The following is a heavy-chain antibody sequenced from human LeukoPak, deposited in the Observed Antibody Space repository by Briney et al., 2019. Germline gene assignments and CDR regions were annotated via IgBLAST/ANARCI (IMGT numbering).Heavy chain of an antibody. V-gene: IGHV3-30*03. D-gene: IGHD6-19*01. CDR1: GFTFSTYG. J-gene: IGHJ3*01. CDR2: TAFNGSNN. CDR3: ARDGGSGWRGTVRF. Sequence: PGGSLRLSCAASGFTFSTYGLHWVRQAPGKGLEWVAVTAFNGSNNDYVTSHANSVRGRFTISRDNSKNTFYLQMSSLRVEDTAVYYCARDGGSGWRGTVRFWGQGTMLIVSS.